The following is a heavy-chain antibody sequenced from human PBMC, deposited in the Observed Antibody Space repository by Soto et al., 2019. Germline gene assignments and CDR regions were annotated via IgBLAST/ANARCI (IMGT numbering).Heavy chain of an antibody. Sequence: QVQLQESGPGLLKPSETLSLTCTVSAGSISSYYWSWIRQPDGKGLELIGRIYLTWSTHYNPSLKSRVTMSVDTSKNQVSLKLTSVTAADTAVYYCARDVSSMSGYLDSWGQGTLVTVSP. J-gene: IGHJ4*02. CDR2: IYLTWST. V-gene: IGHV4-4*07. D-gene: IGHD3-10*02. CDR1: AGSISSYY. CDR3: ARDVSSMSGYLDS.